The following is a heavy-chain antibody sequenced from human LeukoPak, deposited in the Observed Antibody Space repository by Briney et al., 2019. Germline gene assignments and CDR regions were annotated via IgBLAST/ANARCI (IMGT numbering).Heavy chain of an antibody. D-gene: IGHD5-18*01. Sequence: GSSVKVSCKASGGTFSSYAISWVRQAPGQGLEWMGIINPSGGSTSYAQKFQGRVTTTRDTSTSTVYMELSSLRSEDTAVYYCARGGGVDTAMVRGAFDIWGQGTMVTVSS. CDR1: GGTFSSYA. CDR3: ARGGGVDTAMVRGAFDI. J-gene: IGHJ3*02. V-gene: IGHV1-46*01. CDR2: INPSGGST.